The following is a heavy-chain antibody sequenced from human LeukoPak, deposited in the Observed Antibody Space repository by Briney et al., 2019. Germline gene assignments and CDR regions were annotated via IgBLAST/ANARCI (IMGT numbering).Heavy chain of an antibody. CDR2: INHSGST. CDR1: GGSFSGYY. CDR3: ARHLAAAVDY. J-gene: IGHJ4*02. V-gene: IGHV4-34*01. D-gene: IGHD6-13*01. Sequence: PSETLSLTCAVYGGSFSGYYWSWIRQPPGKGLEWIGEINHSGSTNYNPSLKSRVTISVDTSKNQFSLKLSSVTAADTAVYYCARHLAAAVDYWGQGTLVTVSS.